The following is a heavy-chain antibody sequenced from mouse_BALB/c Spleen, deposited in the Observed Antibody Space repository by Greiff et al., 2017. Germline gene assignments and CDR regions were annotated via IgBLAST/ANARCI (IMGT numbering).Heavy chain of an antibody. J-gene: IGHJ3*01. CDR3: ARGGYYGFAY. Sequence: VKLVESGPGLVAPSQSLSITCTVSGFSLTSYGVHWVRQSPGKGLEWLGVIWSGGSTDYNAAFISRLSISKDNSKSQVFFKMNSLQANDTAIYYCARGGYYGFAYWGQGTLVTVSA. CDR1: GFSLTSYG. D-gene: IGHD2-3*01. V-gene: IGHV2-2*02. CDR2: IWSGGST.